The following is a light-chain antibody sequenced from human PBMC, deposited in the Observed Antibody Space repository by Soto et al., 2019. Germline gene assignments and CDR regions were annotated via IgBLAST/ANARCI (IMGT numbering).Light chain of an antibody. Sequence: IVLTQSPGTLSLSPWEIATLSCRASQILTSDYLRWYQQKRGQAARLLIFSASSRATGIPDRFSGSGSGTDFTLTISSLEPEDFAVYFCQQYDSTPPITFGQGTRLEIK. CDR3: QQYDSTPPIT. J-gene: IGKJ5*01. V-gene: IGKV3-20*01. CDR1: QILTSDY. CDR2: SAS.